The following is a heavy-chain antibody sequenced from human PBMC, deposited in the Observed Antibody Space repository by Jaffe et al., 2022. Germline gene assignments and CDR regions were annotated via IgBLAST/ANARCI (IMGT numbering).Heavy chain of an antibody. CDR3: ANLLEYSGYDPTDY. D-gene: IGHD5-12*01. CDR1: GGSFSGYY. J-gene: IGHJ4*02. Sequence: QVQLQQWGAGLLKPSETLSLTCAVYGGSFSGYYWSWIRQPPGKGLEWIGEINHSGSTNYNPSLKSRVTISVDTSKNQFSLKLSSVTAADTAVYYCANLLEYSGYDPTDYWGQGTLVTVSS. CDR2: INHSGST. V-gene: IGHV4-34*01.